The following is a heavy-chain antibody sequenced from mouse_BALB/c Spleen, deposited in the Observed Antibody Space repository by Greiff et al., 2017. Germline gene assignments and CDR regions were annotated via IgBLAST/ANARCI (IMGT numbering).Heavy chain of an antibody. D-gene: IGHD2-4*01. CDR3: ARLIYYDNDGVMDY. V-gene: IGHV5-12-2*01. J-gene: IGHJ4*01. Sequence: EVQLVESGGGLVQPGGSLKLSCAASGFTFSSYTMSWVRQTPEKRLEWVAYISNGGGSTYYPDTVKGRFTISRDNAKNTLYLQMSSLKSEDTAMYYCARLIYYDNDGVMDYWGQGTSVTVSS. CDR2: ISNGGGST. CDR1: GFTFSSYT.